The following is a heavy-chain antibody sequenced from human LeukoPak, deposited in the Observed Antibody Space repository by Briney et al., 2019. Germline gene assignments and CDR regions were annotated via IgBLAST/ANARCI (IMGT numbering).Heavy chain of an antibody. CDR3: ARDDDWAFDC. J-gene: IGHJ4*02. D-gene: IGHD3-9*01. Sequence: PGGSLRLSCAASGFTFSSYAMSWVRQAPGKGLEWVSNLRDGGTTTLYADSVRGRFSVSGDESKNSLYLQMNSLRDEDTAVYYCARDDDWAFDCWGQGTLVTVAP. V-gene: IGHV3-48*02. CDR2: LRDGGTTT. CDR1: GFTFSSYA.